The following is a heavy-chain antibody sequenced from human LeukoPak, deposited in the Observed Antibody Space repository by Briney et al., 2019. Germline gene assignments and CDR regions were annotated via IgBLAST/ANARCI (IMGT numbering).Heavy chain of an antibody. CDR1: GFTFSSYA. CDR2: ISYDGSKK. D-gene: IGHD4-17*01. CDR3: ASYTLNDYGDYTPFDY. Sequence: GGSLRLSCAASGFTFSSYAMHWVRQAPGKGLEWVGVISYDGSKKYYADSVKGRFTISRDNSKNTLYLQMNSLRAEDTAVYYCASYTLNDYGDYTPFDYWGQGTLVTVSS. J-gene: IGHJ4*02. V-gene: IGHV3-30-3*01.